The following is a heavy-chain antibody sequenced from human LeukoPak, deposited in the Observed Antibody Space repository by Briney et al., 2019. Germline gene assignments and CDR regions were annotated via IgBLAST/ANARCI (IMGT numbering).Heavy chain of an antibody. CDR3: ARGVEPTIYYYYYYMDV. CDR1: GGSISYYY. Sequence: SETLSLTCTVSGGSISYYYWNWIRQPPGKGLEWIGYIYYTGNTNYNPSLKSRVTILVDTSKNQFSLQLNSVTPEDTAVYYCARGVEPTIYYYYYYMDVWGKGTTVTVSS. V-gene: IGHV4-59*12. CDR2: IYYTGNT. D-gene: IGHD1-1*01. J-gene: IGHJ6*03.